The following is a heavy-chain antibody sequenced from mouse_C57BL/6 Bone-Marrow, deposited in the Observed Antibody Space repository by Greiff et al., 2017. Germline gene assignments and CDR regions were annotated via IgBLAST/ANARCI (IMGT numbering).Heavy chain of an antibody. CDR1: GFTFSSYA. Sequence: EVMLVESGGGLVKPGGSLKLSCAASGFTFSSYAMSWVRQTPEKRLEWVATISDGGSYTYYPDNVKGRFTISRDNAKNNLYLQMSHLQSEDAAMYYCAFLRRGYFDVWGTGTTVTVSS. V-gene: IGHV5-4*03. CDR3: AFLRRGYFDV. CDR2: ISDGGSYT. J-gene: IGHJ1*03.